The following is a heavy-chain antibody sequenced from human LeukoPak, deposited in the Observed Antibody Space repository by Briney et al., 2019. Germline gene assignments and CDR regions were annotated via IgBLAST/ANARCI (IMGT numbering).Heavy chain of an antibody. V-gene: IGHV1-2*06. CDR1: GYTFTDYY. CDR2: IKPNSGGT. J-gene: IGHJ5*02. D-gene: IGHD6-6*01. Sequence: ASVKVSCKASGYTFTDYYMHWVRQAPGQGLEWMGRIKPNSGGTNYGQKFQGRVTMTRDTSISTAYMELSRLRSDDTAVYYCARSPPHSSSRLNWFDPRGQGTLVTVSS. CDR3: ARSPPHSSSRLNWFDP.